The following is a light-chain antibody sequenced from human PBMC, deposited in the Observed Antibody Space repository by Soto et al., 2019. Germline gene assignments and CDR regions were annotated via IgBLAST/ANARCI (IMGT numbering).Light chain of an antibody. CDR1: SSDVGAYNY. J-gene: IGLJ1*01. V-gene: IGLV2-14*01. CDR3: SSYKSSSTPNYV. Sequence: QSALTQPASVSGSPGQSITISCTGTSSDVGAYNYVSWYQQHPGKAPKLMIYEVSNRPSGVSNHFSGSKSGNTASLTISGLQAEDEADYYCSSYKSSSTPNYVFGTRTKLTVL. CDR2: EVS.